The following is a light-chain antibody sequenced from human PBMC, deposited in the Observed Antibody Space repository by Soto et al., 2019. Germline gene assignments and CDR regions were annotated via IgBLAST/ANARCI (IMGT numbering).Light chain of an antibody. CDR1: QSVSSN. Sequence: DKVMTQSPATLSVSPGERATLSCRASQSVSSNLAWYQQKPGQAPRLLIYAASTRATGIPARFSGSGSGTEFTLTISSLQSEDFAVYYCQQYNNWPPITFGQGTRLEIK. CDR2: AAS. J-gene: IGKJ5*01. V-gene: IGKV3-15*01. CDR3: QQYNNWPPIT.